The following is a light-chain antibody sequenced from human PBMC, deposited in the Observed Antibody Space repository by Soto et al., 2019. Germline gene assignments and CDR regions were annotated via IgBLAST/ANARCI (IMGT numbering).Light chain of an antibody. Sequence: EIVLTQSPATLSLSPGERATLSCRASQSVSSYLAWYQQKPGQAPRLLIYDASNRATGIPARFSGSGSGTDFTLTISSLEPEDVAVYYCQQRSNWPPGAGWTFGGGTKVEIK. CDR3: QQRSNWPPGAGWT. CDR2: DAS. J-gene: IGKJ4*01. CDR1: QSVSSY. V-gene: IGKV3-11*01.